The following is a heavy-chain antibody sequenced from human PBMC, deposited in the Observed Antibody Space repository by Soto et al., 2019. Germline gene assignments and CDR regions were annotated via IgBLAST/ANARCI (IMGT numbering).Heavy chain of an antibody. Sequence: ASVKVSCKASGYTFTSYDINWVRQATGQGLEWMGWMNPNSGNTGYAQNFQGRVTITRDTSASTAYMELSSLRSEDTAVYYCARGSRYYYDSSGDAFDIWGQGTMLTVSS. J-gene: IGHJ3*02. CDR1: GYTFTSYD. V-gene: IGHV1-8*01. D-gene: IGHD3-22*01. CDR3: ARGSRYYYDSSGDAFDI. CDR2: MNPNSGNT.